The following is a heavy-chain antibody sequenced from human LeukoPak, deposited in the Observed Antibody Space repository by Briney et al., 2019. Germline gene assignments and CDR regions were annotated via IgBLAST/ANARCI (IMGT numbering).Heavy chain of an antibody. J-gene: IGHJ6*02. D-gene: IGHD3-3*01. CDR1: GYTFTSYD. CDR2: MNPNSGNT. CDR3: ARVSTYYDFWSGYPQGMDV. Sequence: GASVKVSCKASGYTFTSYDINWVRQATGQGLEWMGWMNPNSGNTGYAQKFQGRVTMTRNTSISTAYVELSSLRSEDTAVYYCARVSTYYDFWSGYPQGMDVWGQGTTVSVSS. V-gene: IGHV1-8*01.